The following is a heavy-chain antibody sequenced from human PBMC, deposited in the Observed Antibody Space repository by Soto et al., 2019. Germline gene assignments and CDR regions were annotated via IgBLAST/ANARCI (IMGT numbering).Heavy chain of an antibody. V-gene: IGHV3-30-3*01. CDR3: ARGGAFWSGSPPYYYYGMDV. CDR1: GFTFSSYA. CDR2: ISYDGSNK. Sequence: QVQLVESGGGVVQPGRSLRLSCAASGFTFSSYAMHWVRQAPGKGLEWVAVISYDGSNKYYADSVKGRFTISRDNSKNTLYLRMNSLRAADTAVYYCARGGAFWSGSPPYYYYGMDVWGQWTTVTVSS. J-gene: IGHJ6*02. D-gene: IGHD3-3*01.